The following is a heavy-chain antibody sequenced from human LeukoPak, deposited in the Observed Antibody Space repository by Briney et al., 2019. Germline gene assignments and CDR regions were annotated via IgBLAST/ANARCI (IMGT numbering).Heavy chain of an antibody. CDR2: IKSKTDGGKT. J-gene: IGHJ3*02. V-gene: IGHV3-15*01. CDR3: TTDPPGSVFAAFDI. Sequence: GGSLRLSCAASGFTFSNAWMSWVRQAPGKGLEWVGRIKSKTDGGKTDYAAPVKGRFTIPRDDSKNTLYLQMNSLKTEDTAVYYCTTDPPGSVFAAFDIWGQGTMVSVSS. CDR1: GFTFSNAW. D-gene: IGHD3-10*01.